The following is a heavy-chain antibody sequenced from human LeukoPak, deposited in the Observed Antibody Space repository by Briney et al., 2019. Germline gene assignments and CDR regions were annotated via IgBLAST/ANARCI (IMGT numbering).Heavy chain of an antibody. CDR1: GFTFNTYW. CDR3: ASRAHFWSGPGG. D-gene: IGHD3-3*02. CDR2: IKQDGSEK. Sequence: PGGSLRLSCAASGFTFNTYWMSWVRQAPGKGLEWVANIKQDGSEKYYVDSVKGRFTISRDNAKNSLYLQMNSLRAEDTAVYYCASRAHFWSGPGGWGQGTPVTVSS. V-gene: IGHV3-7*01. J-gene: IGHJ4*02.